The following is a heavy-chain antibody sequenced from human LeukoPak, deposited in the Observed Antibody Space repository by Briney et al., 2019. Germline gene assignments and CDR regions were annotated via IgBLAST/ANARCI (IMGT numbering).Heavy chain of an antibody. CDR2: INHSGST. Sequence: SETLSLTCAVYGGSFSGYYWSWIRQPPGKGLEWIGEINHSGSTNYNPSLKSRVTISVDTSKNQFSMKLSSVTAADTAVYYCARDWYYSPDYWGQGTLVTVSS. V-gene: IGHV4-34*01. J-gene: IGHJ4*02. CDR1: GGSFSGYY. D-gene: IGHD3-10*01. CDR3: ARDWYYSPDY.